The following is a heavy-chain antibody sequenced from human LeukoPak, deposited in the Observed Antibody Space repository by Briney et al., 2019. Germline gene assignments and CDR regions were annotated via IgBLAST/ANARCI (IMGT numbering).Heavy chain of an antibody. V-gene: IGHV1-24*01. CDR1: GYTLTELS. J-gene: IGHJ4*02. CDR2: FDPEAGET. D-gene: IGHD2-15*01. CDR3: ATDMVGYCNGEGCYSEAY. Sequence: ASVKVSCKVSGYTLTELSMHWVRQAPGKGLEWMGGFDPEAGETIYAQKFKGRLTITEETSTDTAYMELNSLRSDDTAVYYCATDMVGYCNGEGCYSEAYWGQGTLVTVSS.